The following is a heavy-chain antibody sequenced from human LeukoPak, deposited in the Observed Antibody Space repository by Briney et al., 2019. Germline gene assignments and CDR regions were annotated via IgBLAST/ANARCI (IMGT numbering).Heavy chain of an antibody. D-gene: IGHD3-9*01. J-gene: IGHJ4*02. CDR2: ISSSSSTI. CDR3: ARQRLRYFDWLLVPDY. CDR1: GFTFSSYS. Sequence: GGSLRLSCAASGFTFSSYSMNWVRQAPGKGLEWVSYISSSSSTIYYADSVKGRFTISRDNAKNSLYLQMNSLRAEDTAVYYCARQRLRYFDWLLVPDYWGQGTLVTVSS. V-gene: IGHV3-48*04.